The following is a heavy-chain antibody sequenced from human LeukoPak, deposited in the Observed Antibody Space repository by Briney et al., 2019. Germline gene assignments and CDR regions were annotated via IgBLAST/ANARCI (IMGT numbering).Heavy chain of an antibody. D-gene: IGHD2-2*01. CDR2: IKQDGSEK. CDR3: ARRVKPAANLYYFDY. Sequence: GGSLRLSCAASGFTFSSYWMSWVRQAPGKGLEWVANIKQDGSEKYYVDSVKGRFTISRDNAKNSLYLQMNSLRAEDTAVYYCARRVKPAANLYYFDYWGQGTLVTVSS. J-gene: IGHJ4*02. CDR1: GFTFSSYW. V-gene: IGHV3-7*01.